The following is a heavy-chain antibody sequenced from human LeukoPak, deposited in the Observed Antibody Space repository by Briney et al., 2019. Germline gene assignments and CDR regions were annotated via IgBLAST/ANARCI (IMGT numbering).Heavy chain of an antibody. Sequence: GGSLRLSCAASGFTFSTYAMTWVRQAPGKGLERVSDISATGGATYYAASVKGRFTVSRDNSKNTVDLLIHRLRAEDTAVYYCVKDRNSYGSSPDHWGQGTLVTVSS. CDR1: GFTFSTYA. J-gene: IGHJ4*02. CDR3: VKDRNSYGSSPDH. D-gene: IGHD3-10*01. CDR2: ISATGGAT. V-gene: IGHV3-23*01.